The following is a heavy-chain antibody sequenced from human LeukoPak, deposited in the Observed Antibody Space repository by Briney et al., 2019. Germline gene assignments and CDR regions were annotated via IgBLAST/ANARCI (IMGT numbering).Heavy chain of an antibody. CDR3: ARGGRWLQLSWFDP. V-gene: IGHV4-34*01. D-gene: IGHD5-24*01. J-gene: IGHJ5*02. CDR1: GGSFSGYY. Sequence: PSETLSLTCAVYGGSFSGYYWSWIRQPPGKGLEWIGEINYSGSTNYNPSLKSRVSIFVDKSQNHFSFKLSSVTAADTAVYYCARGGRWLQLSWFDPWGQGTLVTVSS. CDR2: INYSGST.